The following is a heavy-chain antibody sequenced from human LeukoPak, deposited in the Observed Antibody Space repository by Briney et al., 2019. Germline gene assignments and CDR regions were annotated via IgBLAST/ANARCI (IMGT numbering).Heavy chain of an antibody. Sequence: ASVKVSCKASGYTFTSYYMHWVRQAPGQGLEWMGIINPSGGSTSYAQKFQGRVTMTGDMSTSTVYMELSSLRSEDMAVYYCAKDPIQLWLPFDYWGQGTLVSVSS. J-gene: IGHJ4*02. CDR3: AKDPIQLWLPFDY. D-gene: IGHD5-18*01. CDR1: GYTFTSYY. CDR2: INPSGGST. V-gene: IGHV1-46*01.